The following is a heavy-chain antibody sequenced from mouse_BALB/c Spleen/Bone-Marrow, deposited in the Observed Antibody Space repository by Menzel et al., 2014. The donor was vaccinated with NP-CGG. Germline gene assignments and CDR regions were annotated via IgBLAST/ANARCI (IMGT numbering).Heavy chain of an antibody. J-gene: IGHJ2*01. Sequence: VQLQQSGAELVRPGASVKISCKAFGYTFTNHHINWVKQRPGQGLDWIGYFNPYNDYITYNQKFRGKATLTVDKSSSTANLELSSLTSEDSAVYYCARRGGERVGYWGQGTTLTVSS. V-gene: IGHV1S45*01. CDR3: ARRGGERVGY. CDR2: FNPYNDYI. D-gene: IGHD1-1*02. CDR1: GYTFTNHH.